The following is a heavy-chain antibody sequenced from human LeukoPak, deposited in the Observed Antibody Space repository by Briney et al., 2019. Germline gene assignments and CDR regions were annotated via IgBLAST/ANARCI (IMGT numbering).Heavy chain of an antibody. D-gene: IGHD2-15*01. V-gene: IGHV1-69*13. CDR1: GGTFSSYA. J-gene: IGHJ6*02. CDR3: ARGHDCSGGSCYPGYYGMDV. CDR2: IIPIFGTA. Sequence: GASVKVSCKASGGTFSSYAISWVRQAPGQGLEWMGGIIPIFGTANYAQKFQGRVTITADESTSTAYMELSSLRSEDTAVYYCARGHDCSGGSCYPGYYGMDVWGQGTTVTVSS.